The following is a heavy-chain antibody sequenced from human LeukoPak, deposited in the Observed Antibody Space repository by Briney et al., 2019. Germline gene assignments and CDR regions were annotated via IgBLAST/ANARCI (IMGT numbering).Heavy chain of an antibody. CDR2: IYYSGST. CDR3: ARVSTEAFDY. CDR1: GGSISSYY. J-gene: IGHJ4*02. Sequence: SETLSLTCTVSGGSISSYYWSWIRQPPGKGLEWIGYIYYSGSTNYNPSLKSRVTISVDTFKNQFSLKLSSVTAADTAVYYCARVSTEAFDYWGQGTLVTVSS. D-gene: IGHD1-14*01. V-gene: IGHV4-59*01.